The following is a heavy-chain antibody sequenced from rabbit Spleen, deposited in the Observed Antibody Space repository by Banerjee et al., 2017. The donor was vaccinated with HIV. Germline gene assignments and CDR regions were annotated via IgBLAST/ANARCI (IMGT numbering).Heavy chain of an antibody. CDR2: IDPVFGIT. CDR3: ARDGTGGSYFAL. Sequence: LLKEWGGGLVQPGGSLKLSCKSSGFTISSYYMNWVRQAPGKGLEWIGYIDPVFGITSYANWVNGRFSISRENAQNTVFLQMTSLTAADTATYFCARDGTGGSYFALWGPGTLVTVS. D-gene: IGHD8-1*01. CDR1: GFTISSYY. V-gene: IGHV1S7*01. J-gene: IGHJ4*01.